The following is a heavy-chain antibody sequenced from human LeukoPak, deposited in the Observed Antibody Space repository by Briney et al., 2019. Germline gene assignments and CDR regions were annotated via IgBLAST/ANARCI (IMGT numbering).Heavy chain of an antibody. CDR3: ARGRTGYQLLPTKKNYQYSYMDV. CDR2: INHSGST. J-gene: IGHJ6*03. CDR1: GGPFSGYY. Sequence: SETLSLTCAVYGGPFSGYYWSWIRQPPGKGLEWIGEINHSGSTTYNPSLKSRVTISVDTSKNHFSLKLNSLTAADTAVYYCARGRTGYQLLPTKKNYQYSYMDVWGKGTTVTISS. D-gene: IGHD2-2*01. V-gene: IGHV4-34*01.